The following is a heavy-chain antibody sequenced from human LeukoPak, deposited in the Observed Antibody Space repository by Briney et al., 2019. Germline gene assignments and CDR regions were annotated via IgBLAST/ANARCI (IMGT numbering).Heavy chain of an antibody. D-gene: IGHD2/OR15-2a*01. V-gene: IGHV3-48*04. CDR2: ITSSSTTI. CDR1: GFTFSSYS. CDR3: ARAAEANLLLFSYYMDV. J-gene: IGHJ6*03. Sequence: GGSLRLSCAASGFTFSSYSMNWVRQAPGKGLEWVSYITSSSTTIYYADSVKGRFTISRDNAKNSLYLQMNSLRAEDTAVYYCARAAEANLLLFSYYMDVWGKGTTVTVSS.